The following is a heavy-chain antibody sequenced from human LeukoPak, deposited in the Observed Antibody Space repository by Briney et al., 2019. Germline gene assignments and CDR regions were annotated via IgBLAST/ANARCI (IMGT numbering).Heavy chain of an antibody. CDR3: ARGRTSGCYYGDSYFQH. CDR2: IYTSGST. V-gene: IGHV4-4*07. Sequence: PSETLSLTCTVSGGSISSYYWSWIRQPAGKGLEWIGRIYTSGSTNYNPSLKSRVTMSVDTSKNQFSLKLSSVTAADTAVYYCARGRTSGCYYGDSYFQHWGQGTLVTVSS. CDR1: GGSISSYY. J-gene: IGHJ1*01. D-gene: IGHD3-22*01.